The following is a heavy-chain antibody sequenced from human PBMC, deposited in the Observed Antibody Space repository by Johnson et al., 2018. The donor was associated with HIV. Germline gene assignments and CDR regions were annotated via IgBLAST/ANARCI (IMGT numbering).Heavy chain of an antibody. CDR3: AKEVAYCGGDCYSGAFDI. V-gene: IGHV3-9*01. CDR1: GFTFDDYA. D-gene: IGHD2-21*01. Sequence: VQLVESGGGLVQPGRSLRLSCAASGFTFDDYAMHWVRQAPGKGLEWVSGISWNSGSIGYADSVTGRFTISRDNAKNSLYLQMNSLRAEDTALYYCAKEVAYCGGDCYSGAFDIWGQGTMVTVSS. J-gene: IGHJ3*02. CDR2: ISWNSGSI.